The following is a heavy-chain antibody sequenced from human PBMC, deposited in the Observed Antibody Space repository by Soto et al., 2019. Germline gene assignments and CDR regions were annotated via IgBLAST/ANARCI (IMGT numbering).Heavy chain of an antibody. CDR1: GFTFSSYG. Sequence: QVQLVESGGGVVQPGRSLRLSCAASGFTFSSYGMHWVRQAPGKGLEWVARIWYDGSNKYYVDSVKGRFTISRDNSKNTLYLQMNSLRAVDTAVYYCARDRGGAEYWGQGTLVTVSS. D-gene: IGHD3-16*01. V-gene: IGHV3-33*01. CDR2: IWYDGSNK. J-gene: IGHJ4*02. CDR3: ARDRGGAEY.